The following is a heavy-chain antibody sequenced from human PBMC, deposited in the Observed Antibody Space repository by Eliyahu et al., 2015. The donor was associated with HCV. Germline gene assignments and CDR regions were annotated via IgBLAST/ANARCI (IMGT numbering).Heavy chain of an antibody. CDR1: GYTFTSYA. D-gene: IGHD3-22*01. Sequence: QVQLVQSGAEVKKPGASVKVSCKASGYTFTSYAXHWVXQXPPGQRLEWMGWINAGNGNTKYSQKFQGRVTITRDTSASTAYMELSSLRSEDTAVYYCARDLDSSGWIGYWGQGTLVTVSS. J-gene: IGHJ4*02. V-gene: IGHV1-3*01. CDR2: INAGNGNT. CDR3: ARDLDSSGWIGY.